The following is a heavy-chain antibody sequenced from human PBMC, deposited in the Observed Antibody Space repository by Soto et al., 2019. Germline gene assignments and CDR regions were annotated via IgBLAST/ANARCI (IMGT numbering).Heavy chain of an antibody. CDR2: IIPILGIA. J-gene: IGHJ6*03. V-gene: IGHV1-69*08. CDR3: AKEQDPCSGGSCYPGDMDV. Sequence: QVQLVQSGAEVQKPGSSVKVSCKASGGTFSSYTISWVRQAPGQGLEWMGRIIPILGIANYAQQFQGRVTIPADKSTSTAYMELTSLGSEDTAVYSCAKEQDPCSGGSCYPGDMDVLGKGTTVTVSS. CDR1: GGTFSSYT. D-gene: IGHD2-15*01.